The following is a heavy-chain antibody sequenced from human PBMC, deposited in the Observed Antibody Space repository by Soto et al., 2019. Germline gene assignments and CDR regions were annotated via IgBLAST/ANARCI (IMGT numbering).Heavy chain of an antibody. CDR2: ISSSSSTI. CDR1: GFTFSSYS. CDR3: ARRGRNDYGDYYYYYMDV. Sequence: GGSLRLSCAASGFTFSSYSMNWVRQAPGKGLEWVSYISSSSSTIYYADSVKGRFTISRDNAKNSLYLQMNSLRAEDTALYYCARRGRNDYGDYYYYYMDVWGKGTTVTVSS. D-gene: IGHD4-17*01. V-gene: IGHV3-48*01. J-gene: IGHJ6*03.